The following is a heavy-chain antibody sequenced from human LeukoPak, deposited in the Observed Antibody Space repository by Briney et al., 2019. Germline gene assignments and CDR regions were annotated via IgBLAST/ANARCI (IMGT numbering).Heavy chain of an antibody. V-gene: IGHV1-69*05. Sequence: ASVKLSCKASGGTFSSYAISWVRQAPGQGLEWVRGIIPIVGTANYAQKSQGRVTITTDESTSTAYMELSSLRSEDTAVYYCARSLRCCSSTSCLRGNWFDPWGQGTLVTVSS. CDR2: IIPIVGTA. D-gene: IGHD2-2*01. CDR3: ARSLRCCSSTSCLRGNWFDP. J-gene: IGHJ5*02. CDR1: GGTFSSYA.